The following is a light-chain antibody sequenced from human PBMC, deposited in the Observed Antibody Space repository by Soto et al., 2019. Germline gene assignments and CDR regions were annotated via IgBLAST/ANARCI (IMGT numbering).Light chain of an antibody. CDR2: DVS. CDR3: SSYTSSSLYF. J-gene: IGLJ1*01. V-gene: IGLV2-14*01. Sequence: QSALTQPASVSGSPGQSITISCTGTSSDVGGYNYVSWYQQHPGKAPKLMIYDVSNRPSGVSNRFSGSKSGNTASLTISGLQAEDEAEYYCSSYTSSSLYFFGTGTKLTVL. CDR1: SSDVGGYNY.